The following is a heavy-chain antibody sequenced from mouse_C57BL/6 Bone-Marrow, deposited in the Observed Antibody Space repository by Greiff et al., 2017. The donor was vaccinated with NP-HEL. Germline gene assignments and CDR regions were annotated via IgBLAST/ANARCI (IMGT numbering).Heavy chain of an antibody. J-gene: IGHJ1*03. CDR1: GFTFSSYG. CDR2: ISSGGSYT. D-gene: IGHD1-1*01. V-gene: IGHV5-6*01. CDR3: ARHGDYYGSSPYWYFDV. Sequence: EVKLMESGGDLVKPGGSLKLSCAASGFTFSSYGMSWVRQTPDKRLEWVATISSGGSYTYYPDSVKGRFTISRDNAKNTLYLQMSSLKSEDTAMYYCARHGDYYGSSPYWYFDVWGTGTTVTVSS.